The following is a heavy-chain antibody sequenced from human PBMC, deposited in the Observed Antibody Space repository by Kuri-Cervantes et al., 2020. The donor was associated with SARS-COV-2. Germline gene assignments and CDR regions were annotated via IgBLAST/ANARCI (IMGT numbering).Heavy chain of an antibody. J-gene: IGHJ4*02. V-gene: IGHV1-69*13. CDR3: ASLGDAGDLSPPFDY. Sequence: SVKVSCKASGGTFSNYALSWVRQAPGQGLEWMGGIIPIFGTTNYAQRFQGRVTIIADGSTSTAYMELSSLGFEDTAVYYCASLGDAGDLSPPFDYWGQGTLVTVSS. D-gene: IGHD3-16*01. CDR2: IIPIFGTT. CDR1: GGTFSNYA.